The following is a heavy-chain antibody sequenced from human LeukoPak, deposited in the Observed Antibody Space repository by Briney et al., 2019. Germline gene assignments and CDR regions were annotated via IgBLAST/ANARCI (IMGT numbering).Heavy chain of an antibody. CDR1: GGSMSSYY. V-gene: IGHV4-4*07. Sequence: SETLTLTCTVSGGSMSSYYWSWIRQPAGKGLEWIGRSYTSGSTNYNPSLKSRVTKSVDTSKNQFSLKLSSVTAADTAVYYCARGMSYDFWSGNYYYYYMDVWGKGTTVTVSS. CDR2: SYTSGST. J-gene: IGHJ6*03. D-gene: IGHD3-3*01. CDR3: ARGMSYDFWSGNYYYYYMDV.